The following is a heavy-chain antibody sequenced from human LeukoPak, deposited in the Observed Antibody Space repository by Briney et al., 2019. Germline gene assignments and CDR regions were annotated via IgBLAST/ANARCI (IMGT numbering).Heavy chain of an antibody. D-gene: IGHD6-13*01. J-gene: IGHJ4*02. Sequence: PWGSLRLSCAASGFTFDDYGMSWVRQAPGKGLEWVSGINWNSGSIGYADSVKGRFTISRDNAKNSLYLQMNSLRAEDTALYYCAKDQYSSSGHGLDYCGQGTLVTVSS. CDR1: GFTFDDYG. CDR2: INWNSGSI. CDR3: AKDQYSSSGHGLDY. V-gene: IGHV3-20*04.